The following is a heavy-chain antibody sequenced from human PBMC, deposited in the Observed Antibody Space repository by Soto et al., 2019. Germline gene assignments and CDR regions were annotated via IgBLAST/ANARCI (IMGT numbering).Heavy chain of an antibody. CDR3: ARGRIFSYSGSYNVDYWFDP. D-gene: IGHD3-22*01. CDR2: ITPMFRSA. CDR1: GGTFNRNA. J-gene: IGHJ5*02. Sequence: QVQLVQSGAEVKKSGSSVKVSCKAYGGTFNRNAINWVRQAPGQGLEWMGGITPMFRSATYAQQFQGRVTIIADESTNTAYMELSSLRSEDTAVYYCARGRIFSYSGSYNVDYWFDPWGQGTPVTVSS. V-gene: IGHV1-69*01.